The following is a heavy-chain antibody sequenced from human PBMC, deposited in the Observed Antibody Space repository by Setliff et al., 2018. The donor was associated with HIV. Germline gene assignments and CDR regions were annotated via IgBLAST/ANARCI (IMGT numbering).Heavy chain of an antibody. J-gene: IGHJ4*02. Sequence: SETLSLTCAVSGYSISSGYYWGWIRQPPGKGLEWIGSIYHSGSTYYNPSLKSRVTISVDTSKNQFSLKLSSVTAADTAVYYCARHPDTSMVTYWGQGTLVTVSS. CDR2: IYHSGST. CDR3: ARHPDTSMVTY. CDR1: GYSISSGYY. D-gene: IGHD5-18*01. V-gene: IGHV4-38-2*01.